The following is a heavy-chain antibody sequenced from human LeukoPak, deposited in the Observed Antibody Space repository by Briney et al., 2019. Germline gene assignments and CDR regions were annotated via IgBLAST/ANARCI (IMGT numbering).Heavy chain of an antibody. D-gene: IGHD3-3*01. CDR2: IWYDGSNK. Sequence: PGGSLRLSCAASGFTFSSYGMHWVRQAPGKGLEWVAVIWYDGSNKYYADSVKGRFTISRDNSKNTLCLQMNSLRAEDTAVYYCARDGLEYDFWSGQLDYWGQGTLVTVSS. CDR1: GFTFSSYG. CDR3: ARDGLEYDFWSGQLDY. V-gene: IGHV3-33*01. J-gene: IGHJ4*02.